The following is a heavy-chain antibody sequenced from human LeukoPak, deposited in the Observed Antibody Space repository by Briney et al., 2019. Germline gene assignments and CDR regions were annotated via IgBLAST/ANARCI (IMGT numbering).Heavy chain of an antibody. D-gene: IGHD2-2*02. J-gene: IGHJ4*02. CDR1: GYSFTSYW. CDR3: ARLPSRVNTPDY. CDR2: IYPGDSDS. V-gene: IGHV5-51*01. Sequence: GESLKISCKGSGYSFTSYWIGWVRQMPGKGLEWMGIIYPGDSDSRYSPSFQGQVTISADRSISTTLLQWSSLKASDSAMYYCARLPSRVNTPDYWGQGTLVTVSS.